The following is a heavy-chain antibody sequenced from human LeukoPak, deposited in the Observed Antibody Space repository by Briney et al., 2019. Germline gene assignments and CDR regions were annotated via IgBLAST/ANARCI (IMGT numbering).Heavy chain of an antibody. CDR2: ISGHNGNT. CDR1: GYNFTTFG. Sequence: ASVKVSCKASGYNFTTFGISWVRQAPGQGLEWLAWISGHNGNTKYIQNVQGRITMTTDTSASTAYMELRSLTSDDTAVYYCTREGTASTGIGPYDFWGQGTLVTVSS. J-gene: IGHJ4*02. V-gene: IGHV1-18*01. D-gene: IGHD6-13*01. CDR3: TREGTASTGIGPYDF.